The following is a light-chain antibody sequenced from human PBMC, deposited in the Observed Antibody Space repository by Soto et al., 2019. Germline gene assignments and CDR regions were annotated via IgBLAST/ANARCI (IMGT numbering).Light chain of an antibody. CDR1: SSDVGGYNY. V-gene: IGLV2-8*01. CDR3: SSYAGSTVV. Sequence: HSVLTQPPSASGSPGQSVTISCTGTSSDVGGYNYVSWYQQHPGKAPKLMIYEVSKRPSGVPDRFSGSKSGNTASLTVSGLQAEDEADYYCSSYAGSTVVFGGGTTLTVL. CDR2: EVS. J-gene: IGLJ2*01.